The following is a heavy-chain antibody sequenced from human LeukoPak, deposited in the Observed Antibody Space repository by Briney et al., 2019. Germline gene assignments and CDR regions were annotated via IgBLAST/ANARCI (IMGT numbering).Heavy chain of an antibody. CDR1: GFTFSSYE. CDR3: ARALIVGATKGFDY. J-gene: IGHJ4*02. D-gene: IGHD1-26*01. Sequence: PGGSLRLSCAASGFTFSSYEMNWVRQAPGKGLEWVSYISSSGSTIYYADPVKGRFTISRDNAKNSLFLQMNSLRAEDTAVYYCARALIVGATKGFDYWGQGTLVTVSS. CDR2: ISSSGSTI. V-gene: IGHV3-48*03.